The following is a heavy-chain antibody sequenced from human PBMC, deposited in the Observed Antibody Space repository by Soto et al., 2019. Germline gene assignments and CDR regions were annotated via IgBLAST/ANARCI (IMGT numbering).Heavy chain of an antibody. D-gene: IGHD6-19*01. CDR3: AKRTARTQIAVAGTGGMDV. V-gene: IGHV3-23*01. J-gene: IGHJ6*02. CDR2: ISGSGGST. CDR1: GFTFSSYA. Sequence: GSLRLSCAASGFTFSSYAMSWVRQAPGKGLEWVSAISGSGGSTYYADSVKGRFTISRDNSKNTLYLQMNSLRAEDTAVYYCAKRTARTQIAVAGTGGMDVWGQGTTVTVSS.